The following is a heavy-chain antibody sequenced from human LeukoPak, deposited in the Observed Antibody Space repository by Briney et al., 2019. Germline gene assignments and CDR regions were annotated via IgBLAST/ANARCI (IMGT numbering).Heavy chain of an antibody. CDR1: GFSISSGHY. D-gene: IGHD5-18*01. Sequence: SETLSLTCTVSGFSISSGHYWGWVRQPPGAGLEWIGSVYQSGTTYYNPSLKSRVTTSVDMSKNQFSRRLRPVTAADTAVYYCARIFIRNGYSSYFDCWGQGTLVTVSS. J-gene: IGHJ4*02. CDR3: ARIFIRNGYSSYFDC. V-gene: IGHV4-38-2*02. CDR2: VYQSGTT.